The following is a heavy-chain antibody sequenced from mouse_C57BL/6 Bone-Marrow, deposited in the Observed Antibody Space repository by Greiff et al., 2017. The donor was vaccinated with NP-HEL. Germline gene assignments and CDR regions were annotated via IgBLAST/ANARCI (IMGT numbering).Heavy chain of an antibody. CDR3: ARGPYYYGSSPSFAY. CDR1: GYTFTSYW. Sequence: QVQLQQPGAELVRPGSSVKLSCKASGYTFTSYWMHWVKQRPIQGLEWIGNIDPSDSETHYNQKFKDKATLTVDKSSSTAYMQLSSLTSEDSAVYYCARGPYYYGSSPSFAYWGQGTLVTVSA. V-gene: IGHV1-52*01. CDR2: IDPSDSET. D-gene: IGHD1-1*01. J-gene: IGHJ3*01.